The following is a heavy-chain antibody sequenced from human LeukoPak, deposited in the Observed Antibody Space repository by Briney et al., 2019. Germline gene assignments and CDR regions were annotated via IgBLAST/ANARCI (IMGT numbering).Heavy chain of an antibody. Sequence: GRSLRLSCAASGFNFSSYGMHWVRQAPGKGLEWVAVIWYDGSNKYYADSVKGRFTISRDNSKNTLYLQMNSLRAEDTAVYYCAREIYTSGFFDYWGEGTLVSVSS. CDR1: GFNFSSYG. CDR3: AREIYTSGFFDY. J-gene: IGHJ4*02. CDR2: IWYDGSNK. D-gene: IGHD3-9*01. V-gene: IGHV3-33*01.